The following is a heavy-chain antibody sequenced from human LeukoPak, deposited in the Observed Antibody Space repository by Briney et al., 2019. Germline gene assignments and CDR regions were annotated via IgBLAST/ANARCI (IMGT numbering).Heavy chain of an antibody. CDR3: AKDPDYGDPNWFDP. CDR2: ISGSGGRT. CDR1: GFTFSSYA. Sequence: GGSLRLSCAASGFTFSSYAMSWVRQAPGKGLEWVSAISGSGGRTYYADSLKGRFTISRDNSKVTLYLQMNSLRAEDTAVYYCAKDPDYGDPNWFDPWGQGTLVTVSS. J-gene: IGHJ5*02. D-gene: IGHD4-17*01. V-gene: IGHV3-23*01.